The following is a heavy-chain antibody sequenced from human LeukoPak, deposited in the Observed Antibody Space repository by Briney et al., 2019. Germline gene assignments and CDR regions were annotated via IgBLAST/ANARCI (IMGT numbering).Heavy chain of an antibody. Sequence: PGGSLRLSCAASGFTFSGSTMHWVRQASGKGLEWVGRIRSKTDNYATAYAASVKGRFTISRDDSKNTAYLQMNSLKTEDTAVYCTGGSGSYSDYWGQGTLVTVSS. CDR1: GFTFSGST. V-gene: IGHV3-73*01. CDR2: IRSKTDNYAT. D-gene: IGHD3-10*01. CDR3: GGSGSYSDY. J-gene: IGHJ4*02.